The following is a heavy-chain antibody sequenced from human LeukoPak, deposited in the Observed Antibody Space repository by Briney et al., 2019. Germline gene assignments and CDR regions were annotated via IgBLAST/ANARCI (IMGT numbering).Heavy chain of an antibody. CDR3: ARATGYCSAGSCSCFDY. Sequence: PGGSLRLSCVASGSGFPFSNAWMSWVRQTTGKGLEWVSGIGTAGDTYYADSVKGRFTTSRENAKNSLYLQMSNLRAGDTAVYYCARATGYCSAGSCSCFDYWGQGTLVTVFS. V-gene: IGHV3-13*01. D-gene: IGHD2-15*01. CDR2: IGTAGDT. CDR1: GSGFPFSNAW. J-gene: IGHJ4*02.